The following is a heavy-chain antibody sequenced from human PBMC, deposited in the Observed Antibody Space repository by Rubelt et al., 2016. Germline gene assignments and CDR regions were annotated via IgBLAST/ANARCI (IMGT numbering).Heavy chain of an antibody. V-gene: IGHV4-28*03. D-gene: IGHD4-23*01. CDR3: AREAGYGGNSAVLYFDY. Sequence: QVQLQESGPGLVKPSDTLSLTCAVSGYSISSSNWWGWIRQPPGKGLEWIGYIYYSGSTYYNPSLKSRVPISVDTPKNQFSLKLGAVTAVETAVYYCAREAGYGGNSAVLYFDYWGQGTLVTVSS. J-gene: IGHJ4*02. CDR1: GYSISSSNW. CDR2: IYYSGST.